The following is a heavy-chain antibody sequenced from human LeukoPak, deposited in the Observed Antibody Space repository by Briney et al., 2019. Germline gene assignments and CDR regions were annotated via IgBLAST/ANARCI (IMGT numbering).Heavy chain of an antibody. Sequence: PSETQSLTCAVYGGSFSGYYWSWIRQPPGKGLEWIGEINHSGSTNYNPSLKSRVTISVDTSKNQFSLKLSSVTAADTAVYYCASVRLPELSAYSSTRSGFDPWGQGTLVTVSS. CDR1: GGSFSGYY. CDR3: ASVRLPELSAYSSTRSGFDP. D-gene: IGHD6-19*01. V-gene: IGHV4-34*01. J-gene: IGHJ5*02. CDR2: INHSGST.